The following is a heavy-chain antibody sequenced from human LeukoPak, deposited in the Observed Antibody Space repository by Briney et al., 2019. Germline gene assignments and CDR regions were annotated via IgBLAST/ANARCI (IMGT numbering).Heavy chain of an antibody. J-gene: IGHJ4*02. CDR3: AKDAIYADGYLEFDY. V-gene: IGHV3-23*01. Sequence: GGSLRLSCAASGFPISTYAMSWVRQAPGKGLEWVSGIVGSGDTTYADAVKGRFTISKDKSKNTVYMQMNSLRAEDTAVYYCAKDAIYADGYLEFDYWGQGNLVTVSS. CDR2: IVGSGDTT. CDR1: GFPISTYA. D-gene: IGHD3-16*01.